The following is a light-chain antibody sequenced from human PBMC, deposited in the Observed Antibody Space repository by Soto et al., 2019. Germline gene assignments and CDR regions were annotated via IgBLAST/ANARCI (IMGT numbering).Light chain of an antibody. CDR2: SAS. CDR3: QQSYGTPRT. V-gene: IGKV1-39*01. CDR1: QSINTY. Sequence: DIQTTQSPSSLSASVGDTVTITCRASQSINTYLSWYQQTQGRAHKXLIYSASTLYSGVPSRFSGSGSGTDLAITIYSLQPEDFETYYCQQSYGTPRTFGGGTKVDIK. J-gene: IGKJ4*01.